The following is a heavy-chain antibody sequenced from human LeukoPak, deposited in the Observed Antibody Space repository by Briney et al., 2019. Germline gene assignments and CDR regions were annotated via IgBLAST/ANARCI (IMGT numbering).Heavy chain of an antibody. D-gene: IGHD5-24*01. CDR1: GYTFTSYY. Sequence: SVKVSCKASGYTFTSYYMHWVRQAPGQGLEWMGGIIPIFGTANYAQKFQGRVTITADESTSTAYMELSSLRSEDTAVYYCARGRAMATNTGSFDYWGQGTLVTVSS. CDR3: ARGRAMATNTGSFDY. V-gene: IGHV1-69*13. J-gene: IGHJ4*02. CDR2: IIPIFGTA.